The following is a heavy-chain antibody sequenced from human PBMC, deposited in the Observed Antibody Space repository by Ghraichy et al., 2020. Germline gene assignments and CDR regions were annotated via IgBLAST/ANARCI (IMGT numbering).Heavy chain of an antibody. CDR1: GGSFSGYY. CDR2: INHSGST. CDR3: ARGDPGIAVAGTGYYFDY. D-gene: IGHD6-19*01. V-gene: IGHV4-34*01. J-gene: IGHJ4*02. Sequence: SQTLSLTCAVYGGSFSGYYWSWIRQPPGKGLEWIGEINHSGSTNYNPSLKSRVTISVDTSKNQFSLKLSSVTAADTAVYYCARGDPGIAVAGTGYYFDYWGQGTLVTVSS.